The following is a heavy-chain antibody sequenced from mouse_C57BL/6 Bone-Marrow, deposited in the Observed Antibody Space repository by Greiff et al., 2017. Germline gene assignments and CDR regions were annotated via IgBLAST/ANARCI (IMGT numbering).Heavy chain of an antibody. CDR2: IDPSDSYT. CDR1: GYTFTSYW. Sequence: QVQLQQPGAELVKPGASVKLTCKASGYTFTSYWMQWVKQRPGQGLEWIGEIDPSDSYTNYNQKFKGKATLTVDTSSSTAYMQLSSLTSEDSAVYYCARAFYYYGSSYYWGQGTTLTVSS. V-gene: IGHV1-50*01. D-gene: IGHD1-1*01. CDR3: ARAFYYYGSSYY. J-gene: IGHJ2*01.